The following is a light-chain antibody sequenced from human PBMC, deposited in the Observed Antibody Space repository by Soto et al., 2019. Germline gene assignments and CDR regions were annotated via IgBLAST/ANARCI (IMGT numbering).Light chain of an antibody. Sequence: DIQMTQSPSSLSASVGDRVTITCRASQSISTHLNWYQQKPGKAPKLLIYAASSLQSGVPSRFSGIGSGTDFTLTISSLQPEDFATYYCQQSYSTLLTFGGGTKVEIK. CDR1: QSISTH. J-gene: IGKJ4*01. CDR2: AAS. V-gene: IGKV1-39*01. CDR3: QQSYSTLLT.